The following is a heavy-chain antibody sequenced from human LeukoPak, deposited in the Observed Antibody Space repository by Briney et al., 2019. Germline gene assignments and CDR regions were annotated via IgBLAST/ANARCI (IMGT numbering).Heavy chain of an antibody. D-gene: IGHD2-15*01. CDR3: ARDYCSGGNCYSFSYYYYMDV. V-gene: IGHV3-33*01. Sequence: GGSLRLSCAASGFTFSSYSMHWVRQAPGKGLEWVTVIWYDGSNEYYADSVRGRFTISRDNSKNTLYLQMNRLSPEDTAVYYCARDYCSGGNCYSFSYYYYMDVWGKGTTVTVSS. CDR2: IWYDGSNE. CDR1: GFTFSSYS. J-gene: IGHJ6*03.